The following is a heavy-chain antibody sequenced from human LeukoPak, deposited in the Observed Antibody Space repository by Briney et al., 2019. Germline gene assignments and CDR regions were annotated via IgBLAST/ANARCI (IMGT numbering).Heavy chain of an antibody. Sequence: ASVKVSCKASGYTFTSYDINWVRQATGQGLEWMGWMNPNSGNTGYAQKFQGRVTMTRNTSISTAYMELSSLRSEDTAVYYCARGLLWFGELMRDYFDYWGQGTLVTVSS. CDR1: GYTFTSYD. D-gene: IGHD3-10*01. V-gene: IGHV1-8*01. J-gene: IGHJ4*02. CDR2: MNPNSGNT. CDR3: ARGLLWFGELMRDYFDY.